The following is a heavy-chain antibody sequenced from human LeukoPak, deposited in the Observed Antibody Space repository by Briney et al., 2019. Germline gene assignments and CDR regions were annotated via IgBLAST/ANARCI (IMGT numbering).Heavy chain of an antibody. D-gene: IGHD1-7*01. CDR1: GFTFSSYA. CDR2: ISGSGGST. Sequence: PGGSLRLSCAASGFTFSSYAMSWVRQAPGKGLEWVSAISGSGGSTYYADSVKGRFTISRDNSRNTLYLQMNSLRAEDTAVYYCAKVGSLGWNYEWYYFDYWGQGTLVTVSS. J-gene: IGHJ4*02. CDR3: AKVGSLGWNYEWYYFDY. V-gene: IGHV3-23*01.